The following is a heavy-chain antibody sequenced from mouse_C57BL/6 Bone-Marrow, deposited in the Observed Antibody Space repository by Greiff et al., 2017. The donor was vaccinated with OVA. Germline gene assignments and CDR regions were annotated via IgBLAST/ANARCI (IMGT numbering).Heavy chain of an antibody. Sequence: EVKLVESGGGLVKPGGSLKLSCAASGFTFSDYGMHWVRQAPEKGLEWVAYISSGSSTIYYADTVKDPFTISRDNAKTTLFLQMTSLRSEDTAMYYCARPIYDGYPWFAYWGQGTLVTVSA. D-gene: IGHD2-3*01. J-gene: IGHJ3*01. CDR1: GFTFSDYG. CDR2: ISSGSSTI. CDR3: ARPIYDGYPWFAY. V-gene: IGHV5-17*01.